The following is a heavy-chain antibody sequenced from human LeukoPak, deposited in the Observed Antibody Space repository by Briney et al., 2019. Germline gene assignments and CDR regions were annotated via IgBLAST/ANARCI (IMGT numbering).Heavy chain of an antibody. V-gene: IGHV4-30-4*01. J-gene: IGHJ3*02. CDR1: GGSISSGDYY. D-gene: IGHD5-18*01. CDR2: IYYSGST. Sequence: PSETLSLTCTVSGGSISSGDYYWSWIRQPPGKGLEWIGYIYYSGSTYYNPSLKSRVTISVDTSKNQFSLKLSSVTAADTAVYYCARERIQLWLHAFDIWGQGTMVTVSS. CDR3: ARERIQLWLHAFDI.